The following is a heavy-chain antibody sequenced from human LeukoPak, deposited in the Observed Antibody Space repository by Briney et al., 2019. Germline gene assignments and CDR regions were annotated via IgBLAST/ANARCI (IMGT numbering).Heavy chain of an antibody. D-gene: IGHD5-12*01. J-gene: IGHJ5*02. CDR3: ARDAHVATMPSNWFDP. Sequence: GASVKVSCKASGGTFSSYAISWVRQAPGQGLEWMGGIIPIFGTANYAQKFQGRDTITADESTSTAYMELSSLRSEDTAVYYCARDAHVATMPSNWFDPWGQGTLVTVSS. CDR1: GGTFSSYA. CDR2: IIPIFGTA. V-gene: IGHV1-69*13.